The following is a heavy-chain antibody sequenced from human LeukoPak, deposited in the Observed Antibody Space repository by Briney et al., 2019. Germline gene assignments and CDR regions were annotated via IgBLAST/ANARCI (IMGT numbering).Heavy chain of an antibody. J-gene: IGHJ6*03. Sequence: SVKVSCKASGGSFDNYAVNSYAISWVRQAPGQGLEWLGGIIPLFRTTNYAQRFQDRVTVTSNESTSTVSMELSSLRSDDTAVYYCARGAAIPPHYYYMEVWGTGTTVTVSS. D-gene: IGHD6-25*01. V-gene: IGHV1-69*13. CDR1: GGSFDNYAVNSYA. CDR3: ARGAAIPPHYYYMEV. CDR2: IIPLFRTT.